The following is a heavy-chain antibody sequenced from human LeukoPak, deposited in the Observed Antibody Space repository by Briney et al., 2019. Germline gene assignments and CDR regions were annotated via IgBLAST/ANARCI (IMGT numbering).Heavy chain of an antibody. D-gene: IGHD1-26*01. CDR1: RFTFSNHYV. CDR3: ARGTFRAKSYY. Sequence: GSLRLSCLASRFTFSNHYVNWVRQPPGKGLEWIAEIYHSGSTNYNPSLKSRVTISLDKSKNQFSLKVSSVTAADTAVYYCARGTFRAKSYYWGQGTLVTVSS. CDR2: IYHSGST. J-gene: IGHJ4*02. V-gene: IGHV4-4*02.